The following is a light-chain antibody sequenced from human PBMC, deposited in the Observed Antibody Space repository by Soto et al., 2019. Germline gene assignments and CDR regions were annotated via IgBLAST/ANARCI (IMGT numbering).Light chain of an antibody. CDR3: QSSDSSLSGSEV. V-gene: IGLV1-40*01. J-gene: IGLJ1*01. Sequence: QSVLTQPPSVSGAPGQRVTISCTGSSSNIGAGHDVHWYQQLPGTAPKLLIYGNGNRPSGVPERFSGSKSGTSASLAITGLQAEDEDDYYCQSSDSSLSGSEVFGTGTKLTVL. CDR2: GNG. CDR1: SSNIGAGHD.